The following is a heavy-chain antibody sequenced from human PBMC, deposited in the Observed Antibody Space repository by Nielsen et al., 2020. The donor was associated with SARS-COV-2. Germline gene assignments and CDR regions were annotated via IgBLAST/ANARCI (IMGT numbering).Heavy chain of an antibody. Sequence: ASVKVSCKASGYTFTSYGISWVRQAPGQGLEWMGWISAYNGNTNYAQKLQGRVTMTTDTSTSTAYMELRSLRSDDTAVYYCAGVVVPAAEDYYYYMDVWGKGTTVTVSS. CDR2: ISAYNGNT. V-gene: IGHV1-18*04. D-gene: IGHD2-2*01. CDR3: AGVVVPAAEDYYYYMDV. CDR1: GYTFTSYG. J-gene: IGHJ6*03.